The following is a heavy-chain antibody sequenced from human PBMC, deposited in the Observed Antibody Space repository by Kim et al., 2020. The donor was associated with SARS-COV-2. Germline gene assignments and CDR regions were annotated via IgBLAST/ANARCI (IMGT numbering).Heavy chain of an antibody. CDR3: ARTGIAAAHNWFDP. Sequence: NPSLQRRVTISVDTAKNQFSLKLSSVTAADTAVYYCARTGIAAAHNWFDPWGQGTLVTVSS. D-gene: IGHD6-13*01. J-gene: IGHJ5*02. V-gene: IGHV4-31*02.